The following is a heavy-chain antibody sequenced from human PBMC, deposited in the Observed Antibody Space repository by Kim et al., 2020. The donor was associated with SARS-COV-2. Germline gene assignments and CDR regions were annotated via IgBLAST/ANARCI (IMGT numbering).Heavy chain of an antibody. CDR1: GFTFSSYA. V-gene: IGHV3-23*01. CDR2: ISGSGGST. CDR3: AKDPRGRAYDPWGMDV. D-gene: IGHD5-12*01. J-gene: IGHJ6*02. Sequence: GGSLRLSCAASGFTFSSYAMSWVRQAPGKGLEWVSAISGSGGSTYYADSVKGRFTISRDNSKNTLYLQMNSLRAEDTAVYYCAKDPRGRAYDPWGMDVWGQGTTVTVSS.